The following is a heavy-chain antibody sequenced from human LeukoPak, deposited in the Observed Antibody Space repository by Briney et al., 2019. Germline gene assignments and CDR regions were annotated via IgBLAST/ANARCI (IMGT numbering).Heavy chain of an antibody. V-gene: IGHV4-59*01. D-gene: IGHD1-20*01. CDR2: IYYSGST. Sequence: SETLSLTCTVSGGSTSSYYWSWIRQPPGKGLEWIGYIYYSGSTNYNPSLKSRVTISVDTSKNQFSLKLSSVTAADTAVYYCARERGITGTTGWFDPWGQGTLVTVSS. J-gene: IGHJ5*02. CDR3: ARERGITGTTGWFDP. CDR1: GGSTSSYY.